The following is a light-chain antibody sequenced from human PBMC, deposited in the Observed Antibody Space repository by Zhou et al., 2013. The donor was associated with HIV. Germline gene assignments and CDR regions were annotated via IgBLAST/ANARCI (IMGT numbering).Light chain of an antibody. V-gene: IGKV3-15*01. CDR2: GAS. CDR3: QQYNSWPLT. Sequence: EVVLTQSPATLSLSPGEGATLSCWASQSVGSSLAWYQHKPGQAPRLLIYGASTGATGIPARFSGSGSETEFTLTISSLQSEDFAVYYCQQYNSWPLTFGGGTKVEIK. J-gene: IGKJ4*01. CDR1: QSVGSS.